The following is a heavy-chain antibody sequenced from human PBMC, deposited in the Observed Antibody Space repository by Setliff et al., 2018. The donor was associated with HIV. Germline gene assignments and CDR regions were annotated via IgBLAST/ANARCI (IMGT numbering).Heavy chain of an antibody. CDR2: IFYSGST. J-gene: IGHJ4*02. V-gene: IGHV4-39*01. Sequence: SETLSLTCSVYGASISNSNSYWGWIRQPPGKGLEWIGSIFYSGSTYYNPSLKSRVTISVDTSKNQLSLKLSSVTAADTAVYYCATYSSSWPDYWGQGTLVTVSS. CDR3: ATYSSSWPDY. CDR1: GASISNSNSY. D-gene: IGHD6-13*01.